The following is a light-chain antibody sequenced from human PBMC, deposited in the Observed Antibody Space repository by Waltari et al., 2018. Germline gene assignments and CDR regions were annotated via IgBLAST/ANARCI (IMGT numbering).Light chain of an antibody. V-gene: IGLV2-14*03. CDR1: GSAIDDSDF. J-gene: IGLJ3*02. Sequence: QSALTQPASVSGSPGQSITISCSGIGSAIDDSDFVSWYQPQPGKAPRVIIYDGTNRPSGISHRFSASKSANTASLTISGLQPEDEGDYYCTSQALDGVVLFGGGTQVTV. CDR3: TSQALDGVVL. CDR2: DGT.